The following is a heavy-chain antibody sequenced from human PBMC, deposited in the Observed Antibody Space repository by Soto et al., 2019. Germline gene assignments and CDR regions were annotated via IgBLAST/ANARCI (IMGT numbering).Heavy chain of an antibody. J-gene: IGHJ6*02. CDR2: IRSKANNYAT. V-gene: IGHV3-73*02. CDR1: GFTFSGSA. Sequence: EVQLVESGGGLVQPGGSLKLSCAASGFTFSGSAVHWVRQASGKGLEWVGRIRSKANNYATAYAASVQGRFTIFRDDLKNTTYPQMNSLKTEDTAVYYCTNPQVYYGMDVWGQGTTVTVSS. CDR3: TNPQVYYGMDV.